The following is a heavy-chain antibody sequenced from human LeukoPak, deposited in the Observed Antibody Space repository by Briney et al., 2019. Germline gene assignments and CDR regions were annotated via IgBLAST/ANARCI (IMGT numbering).Heavy chain of an antibody. CDR3: AKVAKYYYGSETYYFFEH. J-gene: IGHJ4*02. V-gene: IGHV3-7*01. D-gene: IGHD3-10*01. CDR2: IKQDGTEK. Sequence: GESLRLSCAASGFIFTTYWMSWVRQAPRKGLEWVTNIKQDGTEKYYMDSVKGRFTISRDNAKNSLYLQMNSLRVEDTAVYYCAKVAKYYYGSETYYFFEHWGQGTPVTAS. CDR1: GFIFTTYW.